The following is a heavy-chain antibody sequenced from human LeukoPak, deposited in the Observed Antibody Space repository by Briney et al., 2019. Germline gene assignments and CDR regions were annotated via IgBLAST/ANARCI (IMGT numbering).Heavy chain of an antibody. CDR2: IIPIFGTA. J-gene: IGHJ5*02. V-gene: IGHV1-69*13. CDR3: ARDREYYDP. Sequence: ASVKISCKASGYTFTGYYLHWVRQAPGQGLEWMGGIIPIFGTANYAQKFQGRVTITADESTSTAYMELSSLRSEDTAVYYCARDREYYDPWGQGTLVTVSS. CDR1: GYTFTGYY. D-gene: IGHD3-22*01.